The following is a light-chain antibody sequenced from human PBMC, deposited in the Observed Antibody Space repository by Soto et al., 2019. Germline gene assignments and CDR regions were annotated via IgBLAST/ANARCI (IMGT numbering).Light chain of an antibody. CDR2: SAY. CDR1: QNIDTY. V-gene: IGKV1-39*01. Sequence: DIQMTQSPSSLSASVGDRVTITCRASQNIDTYLNWYLQKPGQAPKLLIYSAYSLQSGVSRRFSGDGSETDFTLTISSLQPEDFATYYCQQSYNFPRPFGQGTTV. CDR3: QQSYNFPRP. J-gene: IGKJ1*01.